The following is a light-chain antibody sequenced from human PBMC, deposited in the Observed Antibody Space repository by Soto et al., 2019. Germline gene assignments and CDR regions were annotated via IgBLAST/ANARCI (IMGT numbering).Light chain of an antibody. CDR3: QHYNSYSEA. Sequence: DIQMTQSPSTLSGSVGGRVTITCRASQTISSWLAWYQQKPGKAPKLPIYKASTLKSGVPSRFSGSGSGTEFTLTISSLQPDDFATYYCQHYNSYSEAFGQGTKVDIK. J-gene: IGKJ1*01. CDR1: QTISSW. V-gene: IGKV1-5*03. CDR2: KAS.